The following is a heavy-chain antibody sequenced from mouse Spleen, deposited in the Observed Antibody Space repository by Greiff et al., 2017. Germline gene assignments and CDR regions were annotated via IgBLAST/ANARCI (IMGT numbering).Heavy chain of an antibody. V-gene: IGHV5-15*04. Sequence: VESGGGLVKPGGSLKLSCAASGFTFSDYGMAWVRQAPGTGPEWVAFLSNLAYSIYYADTVTGRFPISRENAKNTLYLEMSSLRSEDTAMYYCARRGITTGFYAMDYGGQGTSVTVSS. CDR2: LSNLAYSI. D-gene: IGHD2-4*01. CDR3: ARRGITTGFYAMDY. J-gene: IGHJ4*01. CDR1: GFTFSDYG.